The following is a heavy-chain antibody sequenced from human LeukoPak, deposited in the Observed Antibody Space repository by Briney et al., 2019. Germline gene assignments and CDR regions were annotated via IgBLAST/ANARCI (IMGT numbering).Heavy chain of an antibody. J-gene: IGHJ4*02. V-gene: IGHV3-48*02. D-gene: IGHD3-22*01. Sequence: GGSLRLSCVASGFIFSNFRMDWVRQAPGKGLEWISYITKTSTSMYYADSVKGRFTISRDNGKNSLFLQMNSLGDADTAVYYCARGYDSGYYPPHLDYWGQGTLVTVSS. CDR3: ARGYDSGYYPPHLDY. CDR2: ITKTSTSM. CDR1: GFIFSNFR.